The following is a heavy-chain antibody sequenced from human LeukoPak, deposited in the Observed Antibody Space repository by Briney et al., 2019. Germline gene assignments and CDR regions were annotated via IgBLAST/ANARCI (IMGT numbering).Heavy chain of an antibody. CDR3: ARGSSHHHNMHAFDI. V-gene: IGHV4-39*07. J-gene: IGHJ3*02. D-gene: IGHD6-19*01. Sequence: SETLSLTCTVSGGSISSSSYYWGWIRQPPGKGLEWIGSIYYSGSTYYNPSLKSRVTISVDTSKNQFSLKLSSVTAADTAVYYCARGSSHHHNMHAFDIWGQGTMVTVSS. CDR1: GGSISSSSYY. CDR2: IYYSGST.